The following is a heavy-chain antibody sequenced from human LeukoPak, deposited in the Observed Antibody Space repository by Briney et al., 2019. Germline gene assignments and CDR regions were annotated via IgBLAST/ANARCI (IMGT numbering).Heavy chain of an antibody. J-gene: IGHJ3*02. CDR3: AKDRVVSREPAAFDI. CDR2: MRYDGIHI. Sequence: PGGSLRLSCAASGFTFSSYGIHWVRQAPGKGLEWVAFMRYDGIHIYYADSVKGRFTISRDNSKNTLYLQMNSLRAEDTAVYYCAKDRVVSREPAAFDIWGQGTMVTVSS. V-gene: IGHV3-30*02. CDR1: GFTFSSYG. D-gene: IGHD2-15*01.